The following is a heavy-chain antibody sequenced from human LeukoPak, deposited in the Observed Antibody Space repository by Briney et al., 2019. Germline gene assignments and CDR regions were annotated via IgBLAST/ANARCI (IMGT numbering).Heavy chain of an antibody. CDR1: GGSFSSYY. J-gene: IGHJ4*02. Sequence: SETLSLTCTVSGGSFSSYYWSWIRQPPGKRLEWIGYIYASGATNYNPSLKSRVTISVDTSKNQFSLNLSSVTAADTAVYYCARHSSSTSSYNYWGQGTLVTVSS. D-gene: IGHD2-2*01. V-gene: IGHV4-4*09. CDR3: ARHSSSTSSYNY. CDR2: IYASGAT.